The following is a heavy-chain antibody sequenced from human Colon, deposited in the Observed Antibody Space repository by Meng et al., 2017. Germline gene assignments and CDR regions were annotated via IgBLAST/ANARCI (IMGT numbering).Heavy chain of an antibody. J-gene: IGHJ4*02. Sequence: QMQLRESGPGLVQASGTLSLTCAVSGVSISTTNWWTWFRQAPGKGLECIGEIAHTGRTNYNRSLKSRVTVSMDKSKNHFSLNVTSVTAADTAVYYCGTTDINYCPIHYWGQGTLVTVSS. CDR1: GVSISTTNW. CDR2: IAHTGRT. V-gene: IGHV4-4*02. D-gene: IGHD1/OR15-1a*01. CDR3: GTTDINYCPIHY.